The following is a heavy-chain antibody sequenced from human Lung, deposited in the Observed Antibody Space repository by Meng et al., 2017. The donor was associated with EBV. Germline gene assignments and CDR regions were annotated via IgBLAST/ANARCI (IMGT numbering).Heavy chain of an antibody. CDR2: ISAYNGNT. CDR1: GYSFISYS. V-gene: IGHV1-18*01. J-gene: IGHJ4*02. Sequence: QAQLVQSGAEGKKPGASVNVSCKTSGYSFISYSISWVRQAPGQGLEWMGWISAYNGNTNYAQRLQDRVTMTTDTSTTTAYLELRSLRSDDTAIYYCARAVLGYCSSTGCYHYFDYWGQGTLVTVSS. D-gene: IGHD2-2*01. CDR3: ARAVLGYCSSTGCYHYFDY.